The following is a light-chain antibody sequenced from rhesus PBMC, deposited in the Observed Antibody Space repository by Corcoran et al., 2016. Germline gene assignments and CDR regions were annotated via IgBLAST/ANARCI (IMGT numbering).Light chain of an antibody. Sequence: DIQMTQSPSSLSASVGDTVTITCRASQGISSYLNWFQQKPGKAPKLLIYDASSLESGVPSRFSGCGSGTDFTLPISSLQPEDFADYYCLQHNSYPLTFGGGTKVEIK. J-gene: IGKJ4*01. CDR3: LQHNSYPLT. V-gene: IGKV1-28*03. CDR2: DAS. CDR1: QGISSY.